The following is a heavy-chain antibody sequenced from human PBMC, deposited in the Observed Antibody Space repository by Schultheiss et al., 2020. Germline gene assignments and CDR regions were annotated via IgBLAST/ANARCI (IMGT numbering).Heavy chain of an antibody. CDR2: IYYSGST. CDR1: GGSISSSSYY. Sequence: SETLSLTCTVSGGSISSSSYYWGWISQPPGKGLEWIGSIYYSGSTYYNPSLKSRLTISVDTSKNQFSLKLSSVTAADTAVYYCARLSGTYGSDCDYWGQGTLVTVSS. CDR3: ARLSGTYGSDCDY. D-gene: IGHD1-26*01. V-gene: IGHV4-39*01. J-gene: IGHJ4*02.